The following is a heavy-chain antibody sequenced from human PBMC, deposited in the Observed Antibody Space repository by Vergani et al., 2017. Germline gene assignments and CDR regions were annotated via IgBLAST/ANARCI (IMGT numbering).Heavy chain of an antibody. CDR3: ARGDDFWSGYYGFYYYYMDV. CDR2: IYYSGST. D-gene: IGHD3-3*01. V-gene: IGHV4-59*01. CDR1: GGSISSYY. Sequence: QVQLQESGPGLVKPSETLSLTCTVSGGSISSYYWSWIRQPPGKGLEWIGYIYYSGSTNYNPSLKSRVTISVDTSKNQFSLKLSSVTAADTAVYYCARGDDFWSGYYGFYYYYMDVWGKGTTVTVSS. J-gene: IGHJ6*03.